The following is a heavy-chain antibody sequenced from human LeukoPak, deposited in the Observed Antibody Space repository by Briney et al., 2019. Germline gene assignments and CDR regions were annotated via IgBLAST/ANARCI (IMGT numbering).Heavy chain of an antibody. J-gene: IGHJ4*02. CDR1: GFTFSSYW. CDR3: AKDFTMIRGSELDY. D-gene: IGHD3-10*01. V-gene: IGHV3-74*01. CDR2: INSDGSST. Sequence: GGSLRLSCAASGFTFSSYWMHWVRQAPGKGLVWVSRINSDGSSTTYADSVKGRFTISRDNAKNTLYLQMNSLRAEDTAVYYCAKDFTMIRGSELDYWGQGTLVTVSS.